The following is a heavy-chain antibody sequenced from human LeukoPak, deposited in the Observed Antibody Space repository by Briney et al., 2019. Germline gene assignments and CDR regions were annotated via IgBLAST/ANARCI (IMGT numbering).Heavy chain of an antibody. V-gene: IGHV3-21*01. CDR1: GFTFSSYS. CDR2: ISSSSSYI. CDR3: ARDPVRGVIIDNWFDP. J-gene: IGHJ5*02. Sequence: PGGSLRLSCASSGFTFSSYSMNWVRQAPGKGLEWVSSISSSSSYIYYADSVKGRFTISRDNAKNSLYLQMNSQRAEDTAVYYCARDPVRGVIIDNWFDPWGQGTLVTVSS. D-gene: IGHD3-10*01.